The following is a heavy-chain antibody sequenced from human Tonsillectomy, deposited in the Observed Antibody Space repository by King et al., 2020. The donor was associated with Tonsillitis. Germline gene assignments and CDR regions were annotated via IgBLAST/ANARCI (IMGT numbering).Heavy chain of an antibody. CDR2: IFFSGGT. CDR1: GCSISSSSFY. J-gene: IGHJ4*02. Sequence: LQLQESGPGLVKPSETLSLTCTVSGCSISSSSFYWGWIPQPPGKGLGWSWGIFFSGGTYYNPSLKSRVTISVDTSKNQFSLKLSSVTAADTAVYYCARLILVVAATPLYYFDYWGQGTLVTVSS. V-gene: IGHV4-39*01. CDR3: ARLILVVAATPLYYFDY. D-gene: IGHD2-15*01.